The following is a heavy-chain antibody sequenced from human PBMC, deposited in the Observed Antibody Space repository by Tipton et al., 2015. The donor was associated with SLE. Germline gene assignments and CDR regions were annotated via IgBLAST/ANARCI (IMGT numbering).Heavy chain of an antibody. CDR2: INWNGGST. V-gene: IGHV3-20*04. Sequence: SLRLSCAASGFTFDDYGMSWVRQAPGKGLEWVSGINWNGGSTGYADSVKGRFTISRDNAKNSLYLQMNSLRAEDTAVYYCARPSGVVVAANAFDIWGQGTMVTVSS. J-gene: IGHJ3*02. CDR1: GFTFDDYG. CDR3: ARPSGVVVAANAFDI. D-gene: IGHD2-15*01.